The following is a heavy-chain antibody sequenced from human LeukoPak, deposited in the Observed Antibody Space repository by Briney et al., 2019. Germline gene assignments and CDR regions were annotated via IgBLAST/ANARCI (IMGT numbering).Heavy chain of an antibody. J-gene: IGHJ5*02. CDR2: INPDGSTT. V-gene: IGHV3-74*01. Sequence: GGSLRLSCEASGFTLSSYWMHWVRQAPGKGLVWVSRINPDGSTTSYADSVKGRFTISRDNARNTLYLQMNSLRVDDTAVYYCARVEIGGWYWLDPWGQGTQVAVSS. CDR3: ARVEIGGWYWLDP. CDR1: GFTLSSYW. D-gene: IGHD6-19*01.